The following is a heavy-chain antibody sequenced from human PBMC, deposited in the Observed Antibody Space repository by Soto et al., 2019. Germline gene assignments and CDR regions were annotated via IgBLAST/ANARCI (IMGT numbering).Heavy chain of an antibody. Sequence: GGSLRLSCAASGFTFSSYGMHWVRQAPGKGLEWVAVIWYDGSNKYYADSVKGRFTISRDNSKNTLYLQMNSLRAEDTAVYYCARYSSSSGAIYYYYGMDVWGQGTTVTGLL. CDR2: IWYDGSNK. CDR3: ARYSSSSGAIYYYYGMDV. V-gene: IGHV3-33*01. D-gene: IGHD6-6*01. J-gene: IGHJ6*02. CDR1: GFTFSSYG.